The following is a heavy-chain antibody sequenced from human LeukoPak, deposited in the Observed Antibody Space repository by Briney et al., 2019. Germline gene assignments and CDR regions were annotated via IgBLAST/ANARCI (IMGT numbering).Heavy chain of an antibody. CDR2: IYYSGST. J-gene: IGHJ3*02. CDR3: ARDYLGTDYYDWAGDAFDI. D-gene: IGHD3-22*01. V-gene: IGHV4-61*08. CDR1: GGSISSGGYY. Sequence: PSETLSLTCTVSGGSISSGGYYWSWIRQPPGKGLEWIGYIYYSGSTNYNPSLKSRVTISVDTSKNQFSLKLSSVTAADTAVYYCARDYLGTDYYDWAGDAFDIWGQGTMVTVSS.